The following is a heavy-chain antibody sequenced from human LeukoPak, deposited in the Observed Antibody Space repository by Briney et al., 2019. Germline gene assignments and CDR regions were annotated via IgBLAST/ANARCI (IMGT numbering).Heavy chain of an antibody. D-gene: IGHD3-16*01. CDR2: IYHTGIT. V-gene: IGHV4-31*03. J-gene: IGHJ1*01. CDR1: GGSISSDDYC. CDR3: AASSGVTLGRF. Sequence: PSETLSLTCSVSGGSISSDDYCWNWIRQHPGKGLEWIGYIYHTGITSYNPSLKSRVTMSVDTSLNQVSLKLSSLTAADTAVYYCAASSGVTLGRFWGQGTLVSVSS.